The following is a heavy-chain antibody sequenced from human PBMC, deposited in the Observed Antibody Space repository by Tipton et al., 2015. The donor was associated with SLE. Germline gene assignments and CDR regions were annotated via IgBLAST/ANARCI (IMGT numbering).Heavy chain of an antibody. CDR2: ISSSSSTI. CDR3: ARQGPLRPLGY. Sequence: SLRLSCAASGFTFSSYSMDWVRQAPGKGLEWVSYISSSSSTIYYADSVKDRFTISRGNAKNSLYLQMNSLRAEDTAVYYCARQGPLRPLGYWGQGTLVTVSS. CDR1: GFTFSSYS. J-gene: IGHJ4*02. D-gene: IGHD3-16*01. V-gene: IGHV3-48*01.